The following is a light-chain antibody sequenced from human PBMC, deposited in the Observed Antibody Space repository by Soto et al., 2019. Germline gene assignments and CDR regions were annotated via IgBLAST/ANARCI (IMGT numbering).Light chain of an antibody. J-gene: IGKJ5*01. CDR3: QQLNSYPST. Sequence: DIQITQSPSSLSTSVGDRGSITCRASQDIGDWLAWYQQKPGKAPKLLIYAASTLQSGVPSRFSGSGSGTEFTLTISCLQPEDFATYYCQQLNSYPSTFGQGTRLEIK. CDR2: AAS. V-gene: IGKV1-9*01. CDR1: QDIGDW.